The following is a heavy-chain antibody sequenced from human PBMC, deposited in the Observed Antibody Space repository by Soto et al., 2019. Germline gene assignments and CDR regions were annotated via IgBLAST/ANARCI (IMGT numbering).Heavy chain of an antibody. D-gene: IGHD3-10*01. Sequence: EVQLVESGGGLVKPGGSLRLSCAASGFTFSSYSMNWVRQAPGKGLEWVSSISRSSSYIYYADSVKGRFTISRDNAKNSLYLQMNSLRAEDTAVYYCARDGRSHYYWGQGTLVTVSS. CDR3: ARDGRSHYY. V-gene: IGHV3-21*01. CDR2: ISRSSSYI. J-gene: IGHJ4*02. CDR1: GFTFSSYS.